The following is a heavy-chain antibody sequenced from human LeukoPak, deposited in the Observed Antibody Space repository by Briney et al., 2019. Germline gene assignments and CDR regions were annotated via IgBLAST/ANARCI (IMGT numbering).Heavy chain of an antibody. CDR3: ARDRLTNDAFDI. J-gene: IGHJ3*02. CDR2: INSDGSGT. D-gene: IGHD2-8*01. CDR1: GFTFNSYW. Sequence: GGSLRLSCAASGFTFNSYWMHWVRQAPGKGLVWVSRINSDGSGTSDADFVKGRFTISRDNSKNTLYLQVNSLRAEDTAMYYCARDRLTNDAFDIWGQGTMVTVSS. V-gene: IGHV3-74*01.